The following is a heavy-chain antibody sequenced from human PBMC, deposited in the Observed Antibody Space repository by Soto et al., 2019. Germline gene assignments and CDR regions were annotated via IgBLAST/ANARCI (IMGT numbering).Heavy chain of an antibody. Sequence: QVQLQESGPGLVKPSETMSLSCTVSGGSISSYYWSWFRQSPGKRMEWIGYVHHSWGSSYNPSLQSRGAISLDTSKSQFSLKVTYVTATDTAVYYCARQGFGPLHGLVAVWGQGTTVTVSS. CDR3: ARQGFGPLHGLVAV. J-gene: IGHJ6*02. V-gene: IGHV4-59*08. CDR2: VHHSWGS. CDR1: GGSISSYY. D-gene: IGHD3-10*01.